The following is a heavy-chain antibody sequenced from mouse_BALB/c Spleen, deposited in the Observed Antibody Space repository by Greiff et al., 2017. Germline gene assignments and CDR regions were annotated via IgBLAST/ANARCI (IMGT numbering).Heavy chain of an antibody. CDR1: GFTFSSFG. Sequence: EVQLVESGGGLVQPGGSRKLSCAASGFTFSSFGMHWVRQAPEKGLEWVAYISSGSSTIYYADTVKGRFTISRDNPKNTLFLQMTSLRSEDTAMYYCARPPHYDNHMDYWSPGTSVTVSS. D-gene: IGHD2-1*01. CDR3: ARPPHYDNHMDY. CDR2: ISSGSSTI. J-gene: IGHJ4*01. V-gene: IGHV5-17*02.